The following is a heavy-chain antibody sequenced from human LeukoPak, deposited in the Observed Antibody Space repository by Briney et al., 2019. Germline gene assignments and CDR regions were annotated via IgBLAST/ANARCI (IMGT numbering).Heavy chain of an antibody. J-gene: IGHJ4*02. Sequence: GESLRLSCAASRFTFSSYWMGWVRQAPGKGLEWVSAISGSGGSAYYADSVKGRFTISRDNSKNTLYLQMNSLRAEDTAVYYCAKDPSSGYYEYYFDYWGQGTLVTVSS. CDR3: AKDPSSGYYEYYFDY. V-gene: IGHV3-23*01. CDR2: ISGSGGSA. CDR1: RFTFSSYW. D-gene: IGHD3-22*01.